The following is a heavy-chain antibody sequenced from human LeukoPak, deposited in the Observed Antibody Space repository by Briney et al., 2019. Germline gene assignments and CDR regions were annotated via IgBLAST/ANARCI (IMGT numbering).Heavy chain of an antibody. CDR3: ATTLRGHSSGEEHFDY. D-gene: IGHD3-22*01. J-gene: IGHJ4*02. CDR2: ISSSGSTT. Sequence: GGSLRLSCAASGFTFSSYEMNWVRQAPGKGLEWVSYISSSGSTTFYADSVKGRFTISRDNAKNSLYLQMNSLRAEDTAVYYCATTLRGHSSGEEHFDYWGQGTLVTVSS. V-gene: IGHV3-48*03. CDR1: GFTFSSYE.